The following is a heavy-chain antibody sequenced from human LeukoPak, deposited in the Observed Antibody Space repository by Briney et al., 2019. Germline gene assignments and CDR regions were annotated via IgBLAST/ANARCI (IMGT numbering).Heavy chain of an antibody. V-gene: IGHV3-13*01. CDR1: GFTFNNYE. J-gene: IGHJ3*01. D-gene: IGHD1-14*01. Sequence: GGSLRLSCAASGFTFNNYEMHWVRQTAGKGLEGVSAVGIAGDTFYAGSVKGRFSISRDNAESSLFLQMNSLRAGDTAVYYCAREGRMGTADAFDVWGQGTMVTVSS. CDR3: AREGRMGTADAFDV. CDR2: VGIAGDT.